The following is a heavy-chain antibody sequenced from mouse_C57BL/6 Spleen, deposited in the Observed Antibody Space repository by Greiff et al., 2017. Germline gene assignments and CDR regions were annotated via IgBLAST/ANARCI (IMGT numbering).Heavy chain of an antibody. CDR2: INPSSGYT. CDR3: APDYGGFAY. CDR1: GYTFTSYT. V-gene: IGHV1-4*01. Sequence: QVQLQQSGAELARPGASVQMSCKASGYTFTSYTMHWVKQRPGQGLEWIGYINPSSGYTKYNQKFKDKATLTADKSSSTAYMQLRSLTSEDSAVYYCAPDYGGFAYWGQGTLVTVSA. D-gene: IGHD2-4*01. J-gene: IGHJ3*01.